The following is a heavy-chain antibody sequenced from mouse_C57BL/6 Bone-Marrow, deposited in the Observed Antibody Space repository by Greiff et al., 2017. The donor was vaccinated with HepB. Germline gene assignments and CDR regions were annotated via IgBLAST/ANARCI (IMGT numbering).Heavy chain of an antibody. J-gene: IGHJ3*01. CDR2: IYPRSGNT. V-gene: IGHV1-81*01. CDR1: GYTFTSYG. D-gene: IGHD2-13*01. Sequence: VQLQQSGAELARPGASVKLSCKASGYTFTSYGISWVKQRTGQGLEWIGEIYPRSGNTYYNEKFKGKATLTADKSSSTAYMELRSLTSEDSAVYFCARGGIGDAPAYWGQGTLVTVSA. CDR3: ARGGIGDAPAY.